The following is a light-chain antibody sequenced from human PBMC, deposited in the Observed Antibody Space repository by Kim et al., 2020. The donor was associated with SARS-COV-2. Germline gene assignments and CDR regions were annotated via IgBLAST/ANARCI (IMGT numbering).Light chain of an antibody. CDR2: GAS. CDR1: QSISTK. V-gene: IGKV3-15*01. Sequence: EIVMTQSPATLSVSPGERATLSCRASQSISTKSAWYHQKPGQAPRLLIYGASTRATGIPARFSGSGSGTEFTLTISSLQSEDFAVYYCQQYNKWPWTFGQGTTVDIK. J-gene: IGKJ1*01. CDR3: QQYNKWPWT.